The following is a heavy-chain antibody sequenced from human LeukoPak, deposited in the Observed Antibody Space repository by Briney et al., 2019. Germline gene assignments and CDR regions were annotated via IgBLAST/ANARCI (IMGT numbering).Heavy chain of an antibody. CDR1: GGFINSYY. CDR2: IYIGGST. Sequence: SETLSLTCTVSGGFINSYYWSWIRQPAGKGLEWIGRIYIGGSTNYNPSLKSRVTISVDTSKNQFSLKLSSVTAADTAVYYCARDYYDRNDAFDIWGQGTMVTVSS. V-gene: IGHV4-4*07. D-gene: IGHD3-22*01. J-gene: IGHJ3*02. CDR3: ARDYYDRNDAFDI.